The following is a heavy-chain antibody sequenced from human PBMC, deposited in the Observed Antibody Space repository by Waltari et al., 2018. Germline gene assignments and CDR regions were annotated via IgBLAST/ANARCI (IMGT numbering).Heavy chain of an antibody. CDR1: GGSISSHY. Sequence: QVQLQESGPGLVKPSETLSLTCTVSGGSISSHYWSWLRQPPGKGLEWIGYIYYSGSTNYNPSLKSRVTISVDTSKNQFSLKLSSVTAADTAVYYCARDYGDYVGRYFDLWGRGTLVTVSS. CDR3: ARDYGDYVGRYFDL. V-gene: IGHV4-59*11. D-gene: IGHD4-17*01. CDR2: IYYSGST. J-gene: IGHJ2*01.